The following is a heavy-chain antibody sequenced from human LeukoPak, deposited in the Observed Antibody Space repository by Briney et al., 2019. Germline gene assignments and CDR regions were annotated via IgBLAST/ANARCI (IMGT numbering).Heavy chain of an antibody. Sequence: ASVKVSCKASGYTFTGYFIHWVRQAPGQGLEWMGWINPNSGDTNYAQKFQGRVTMTRDTSVNTAYMDLISLRSDDTAVYHCARACTGFEAFDYWGQGVPVTVSS. CDR2: INPNSGDT. D-gene: IGHD2-8*02. CDR1: GYTFTGYF. CDR3: ARACTGFEAFDY. J-gene: IGHJ4*02. V-gene: IGHV1-2*02.